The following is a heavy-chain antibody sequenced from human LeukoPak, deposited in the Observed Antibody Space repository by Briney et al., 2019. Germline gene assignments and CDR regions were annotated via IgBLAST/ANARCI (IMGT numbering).Heavy chain of an antibody. CDR2: ISSSSSYI. V-gene: IGHV3-21*01. Sequence: PGGSLRLSCAASGFTFSSYSMNWVRQAPGKGLEWVSSISSSSSYIYYADSVKGRFTISRDNAKNSLYLQMNSLRAEDTAVYYCARQYCSGGSCYVDASDIWGQGTMVTVSS. CDR1: GFTFSSYS. CDR3: ARQYCSGGSCYVDASDI. J-gene: IGHJ3*02. D-gene: IGHD2-15*01.